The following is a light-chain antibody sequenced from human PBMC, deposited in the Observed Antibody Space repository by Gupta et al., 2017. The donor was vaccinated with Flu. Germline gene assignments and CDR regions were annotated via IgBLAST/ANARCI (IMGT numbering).Light chain of an antibody. J-gene: IGKJ1*01. Sequence: EIVLTQSPATLSLSPGERATLSCRASQSVSNYLNWYQQKPGQAPRLPIYDTSTRATGIPARFSGSGSGTDFTLTIRSLEAEDFAVYYCQHRIRCKWTFGQGTKVEIK. CDR3: QHRIRCKWT. CDR1: QSVSNY. CDR2: DTS. V-gene: IGKV3-11*01.